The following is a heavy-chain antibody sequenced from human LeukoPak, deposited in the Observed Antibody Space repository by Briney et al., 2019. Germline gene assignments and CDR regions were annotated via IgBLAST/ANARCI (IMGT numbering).Heavy chain of an antibody. CDR1: GFTFSSSA. D-gene: IGHD6-6*01. V-gene: IGHV3-23*01. CDR3: ATFLAVIAARDSLYFQH. CDR2: ISDTGRLS. Sequence: GGSLRLSCAASGFTFSSSAMSWVRQAPGKGLEWVAAISDTGRLSYCADSVKGRFTISRDNSKNTLHLQMNSLRAEDTAVYYCATFLAVIAARDSLYFQHWGQGTLVSVSS. J-gene: IGHJ1*01.